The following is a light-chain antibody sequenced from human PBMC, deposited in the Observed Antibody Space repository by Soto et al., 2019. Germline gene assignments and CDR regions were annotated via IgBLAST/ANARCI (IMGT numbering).Light chain of an antibody. CDR1: SGHSNYA. J-gene: IGLJ7*01. V-gene: IGLV4-69*01. Sequence: QSVLTQSPSASASLGASVKLNCTLSSGHSNYAIAWHQQQPEKGPRYLMKVNSGGSHIKGDGIPDRFSGSISGAERYLFISSLQSEDEADYYCQTWGTGSAIVVFGGGTQLTVL. CDR3: QTWGTGSAIVV. CDR2: VNSGGSH.